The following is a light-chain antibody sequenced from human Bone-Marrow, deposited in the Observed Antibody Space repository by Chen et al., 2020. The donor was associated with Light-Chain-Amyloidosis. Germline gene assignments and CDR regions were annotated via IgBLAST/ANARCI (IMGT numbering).Light chain of an antibody. CDR3: QVWDRSSDRPV. Sequence: SYVLNQPSSVSVAPGQTATIACGGYNIGSTSVHWSQQPPGKAPLLVVYDDSDRPSGIPERLSGSNSGSTATLTISRVEAGDEADYYCQVWDRSSDRPVFGGGTKLTVL. CDR2: DDS. J-gene: IGLJ3*02. CDR1: NIGSTS. V-gene: IGLV3-21*02.